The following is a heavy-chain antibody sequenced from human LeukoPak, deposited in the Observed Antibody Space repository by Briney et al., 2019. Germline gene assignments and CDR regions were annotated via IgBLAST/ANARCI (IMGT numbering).Heavy chain of an antibody. D-gene: IGHD3-3*01. Sequence: ASVKVSCTASGYTFTSYGISWVRQAPGQGLEWMGWISAYNGNTNYAQKLQGRVTMTTDTSTSTAYMELRSLRSDDTAVYYCARGRKGSITIFGVVTFPPNWFDPWGQGTLVTVSS. V-gene: IGHV1-18*01. J-gene: IGHJ5*02. CDR3: ARGRKGSITIFGVVTFPPNWFDP. CDR2: ISAYNGNT. CDR1: GYTFTSYG.